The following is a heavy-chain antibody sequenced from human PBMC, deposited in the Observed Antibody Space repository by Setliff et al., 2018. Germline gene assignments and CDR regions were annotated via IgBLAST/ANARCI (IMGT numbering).Heavy chain of an antibody. V-gene: IGHV3-49*04. J-gene: IGHJ6*02. CDR2: IRSKAYGGTT. CDR3: TVAPGYCSGGSCSYYYYYGMDV. D-gene: IGHD2-15*01. CDR1: GFTFGDYA. Sequence: GGSLRLSCTASGFTFGDYAMSWVRQAPGKGLEWVGFIRSKAYGGTTEYAASVKGRLTISRDDSKSIAYLQMNSLKTEDTAVYYCTVAPGYCSGGSCSYYYYYGMDVWGQGTTVTVSS.